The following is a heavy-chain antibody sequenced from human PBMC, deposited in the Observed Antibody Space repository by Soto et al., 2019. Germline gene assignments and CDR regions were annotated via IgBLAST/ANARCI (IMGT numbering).Heavy chain of an antibody. CDR1: GRSISSYY. V-gene: IGHV4-59*01. J-gene: IGHJ1*01. CDR2: IYYSGST. Sequence: SETLSLTCTVSGRSISSYYWSWIRQPPGKGLEWMGYIYYSGSTNYNPSLKSRVTISVDTSKNQFSLKLSSVTAADTAVYYCARATMSSGWYPEYFQHWGQGTLVTVS. D-gene: IGHD6-19*01. CDR3: ARATMSSGWYPEYFQH.